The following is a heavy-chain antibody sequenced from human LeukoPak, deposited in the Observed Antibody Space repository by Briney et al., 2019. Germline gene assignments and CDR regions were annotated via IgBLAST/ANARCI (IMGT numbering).Heavy chain of an antibody. Sequence: SEPLSLTCAVYGWSFNDYYWNWVRQPPGKGLEWIGEINARGDTNYTPSLKSRVTISVDSSKNQFSLTLTSMIAADTAIYYCARGQVPAARGYNWFDPWGQGTLVTVSS. CDR3: ARGQVPAARGYNWFDP. D-gene: IGHD2-2*01. CDR1: GWSFNDYY. J-gene: IGHJ5*02. CDR2: INARGDT. V-gene: IGHV4-34*01.